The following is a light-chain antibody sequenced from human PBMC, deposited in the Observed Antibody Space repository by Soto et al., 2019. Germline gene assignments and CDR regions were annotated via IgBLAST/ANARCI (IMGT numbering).Light chain of an antibody. J-gene: IGKJ5*01. CDR2: MAS. Sequence: DIQMTQSPSTLSASIGDRVTITCRASQSISSWLAWYQQKSGKAPKLLIYMASSLESGVPSRFSGSGSGTEFTLTISSLQSEDFATYYCQQYYSYPPITFGQGTRLEIK. V-gene: IGKV1-5*03. CDR1: QSISSW. CDR3: QQYYSYPPIT.